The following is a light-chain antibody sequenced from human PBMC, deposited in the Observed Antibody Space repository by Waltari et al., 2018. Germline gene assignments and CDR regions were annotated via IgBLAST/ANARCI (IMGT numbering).Light chain of an antibody. CDR3: CSYAGSYFYV. J-gene: IGLJ1*01. Sequence: QSALTQPRSVSGSPGQSVTISCTGTSSDVGGYNYVSCYQQHPRKAPKLMIYDVSKRPSGVPDRFSGSKSGNTASLTISGLQAEDEADYYCCSYAGSYFYVFGTGTKVTVL. V-gene: IGLV2-11*01. CDR1: SSDVGGYNY. CDR2: DVS.